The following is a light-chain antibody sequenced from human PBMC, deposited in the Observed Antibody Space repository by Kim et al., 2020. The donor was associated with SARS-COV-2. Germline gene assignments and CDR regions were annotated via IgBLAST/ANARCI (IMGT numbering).Light chain of an antibody. CDR2: DAS. CDR3: QQRSNWP. V-gene: IGKV3-11*01. J-gene: IGKJ1*01. CDR1: QSVSSY. Sequence: LSLSPGERATLSCRASQSVSSYLAWYQQKPGQAPRLLIYDASNRATGIPARFSGSGSGTDFTLTISSLEPEDFAVYYCQQRSNWPFGQGTKVDIK.